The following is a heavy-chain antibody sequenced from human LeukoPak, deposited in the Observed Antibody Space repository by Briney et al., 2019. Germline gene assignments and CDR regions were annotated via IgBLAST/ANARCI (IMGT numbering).Heavy chain of an antibody. CDR3: ARGRSGAVTTYYYYMDV. Sequence: PSETLSLTCAVYGASFSGYYWSWIRQPPGKGLEWIGEINHSGSTNYNPSLKSRVTISVDTSKNQFSLKLSSVTAADTAVYYCARGRSGAVTTYYYYMDVWGKGTTVTVSS. CDR1: GASFSGYY. V-gene: IGHV4-34*01. D-gene: IGHD6-19*01. J-gene: IGHJ6*03. CDR2: INHSGST.